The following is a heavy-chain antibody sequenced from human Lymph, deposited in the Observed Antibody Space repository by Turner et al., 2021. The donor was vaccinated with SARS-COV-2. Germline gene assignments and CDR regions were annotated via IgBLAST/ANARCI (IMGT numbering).Heavy chain of an antibody. Sequence: GESGGGVVQPGGSLRLSCAASGVTFDDYAMHWVRPAPGKGLEWVSLISGDGGGTYYADSVKGRFTISRDNSKNSLSLQMNSLRAEDTAVYYVAKDPGYGSGGSCYSRTYFDFWGQGTLVTVSA. CDR1: GVTFDDYA. J-gene: IGHJ4*02. CDR3: AKDPGYGSGGSCYSRTYFDF. V-gene: IGHV3-43*02. D-gene: IGHD2-15*01. CDR2: ISGDGGGT.